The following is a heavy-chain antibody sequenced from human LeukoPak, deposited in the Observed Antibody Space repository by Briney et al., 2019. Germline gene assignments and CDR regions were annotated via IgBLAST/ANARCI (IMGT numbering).Heavy chain of an antibody. D-gene: IGHD3-10*01. CDR1: GGSISSYY. V-gene: IGHV4-59*01. CDR2: IYYSGST. J-gene: IGHJ4*02. CDR3: ARGLVYYYGSGSYYSDY. Sequence: SETLSLTCTVSGGSISSYYWSWIRQPPGKGLEWIGYIYYSGSTNYNPSLKSRVTISVDTSKNQFSLKLSSVTAADTAVYYCARGLVYYYGSGSYYSDYWGQGTLVTVSS.